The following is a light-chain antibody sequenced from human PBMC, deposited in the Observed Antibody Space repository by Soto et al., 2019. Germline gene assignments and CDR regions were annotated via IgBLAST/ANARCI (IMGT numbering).Light chain of an antibody. CDR2: GAS. Sequence: EILLTQSPCTLPLSPGERATLSCRASQSVSSSYLAWYQQKPGHAPSLLIYGASSRATGIPDRLSGSGSGTDFSLTIRRLEPDDFAVYYCQKYGNFWAFGQGTKVDIK. V-gene: IGKV3-20*01. CDR3: QKYGNFWA. J-gene: IGKJ1*01. CDR1: QSVSSSY.